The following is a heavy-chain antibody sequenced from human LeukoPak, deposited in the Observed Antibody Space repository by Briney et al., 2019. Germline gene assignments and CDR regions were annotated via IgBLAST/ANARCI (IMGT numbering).Heavy chain of an antibody. CDR3: ARESLIGSGSQIQGAFDI. D-gene: IGHD3-22*01. CDR1: GGSISYYY. Sequence: SETLSLTCTVSGGSISYYYWNWIRQPAGKGLEWIGHIYTSGRTYYNPSLKSRVSMSVDTSKNQFSLKLSSVTAADTAVYYCARESLIGSGSQIQGAFDIWGQGTMVTVSS. V-gene: IGHV4-4*07. J-gene: IGHJ3*02. CDR2: IYTSGRT.